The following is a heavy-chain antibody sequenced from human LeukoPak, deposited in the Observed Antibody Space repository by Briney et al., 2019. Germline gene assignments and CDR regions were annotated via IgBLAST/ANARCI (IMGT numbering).Heavy chain of an antibody. J-gene: IGHJ4*02. CDR2: IDWDEDK. V-gene: IGHV2-70*11. CDR1: GFSFSTGEMC. CDR3: ALLRFFDWSLDY. Sequence: SGPALVKPTQTLTLTCTFSGFSFSTGEMCVSWIRQPPGKALEWLARIDWDEDKYYSTSLKTRLTISKGTSKDQVVLTMTNMDPVDTATYYCALLRFFDWSLDYWGQGTLVTVSS. D-gene: IGHD3-9*01.